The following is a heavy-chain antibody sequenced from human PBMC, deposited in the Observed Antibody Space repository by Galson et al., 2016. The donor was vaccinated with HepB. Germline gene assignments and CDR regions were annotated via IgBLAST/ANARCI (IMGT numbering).Heavy chain of an antibody. Sequence: SLRLSCAAAGFNLGSFGMNWVRQTPGKEPEWLAVIWYNGRNKYYADPVRGRFTISRDTSTNMVYLQMNSLRSDDTAVYYCARDRHQYSSGWYVGGMDVWGQGTTVTVSS. CDR3: ARDRHQYSSGWYVGGMDV. CDR2: IWYNGRNK. D-gene: IGHD6-19*01. J-gene: IGHJ6*02. CDR1: GFNLGSFG. V-gene: IGHV3-33*01.